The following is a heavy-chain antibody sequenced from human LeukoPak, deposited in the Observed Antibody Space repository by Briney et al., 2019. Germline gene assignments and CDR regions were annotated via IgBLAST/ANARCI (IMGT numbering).Heavy chain of an antibody. V-gene: IGHV3-23*01. CDR2: ISGSGGST. CDR3: ARAALRGYSGYDAY. Sequence: GGSLRLSCAASGFTFSSYAMSWVRQAPGRGLEWVSAISGSGGSTYYADSVKGRFTISRDNSKNTLYLQMNSLRAEDTAVYYRARAALRGYSGYDAYWGQGTLVTVSS. D-gene: IGHD5-12*01. J-gene: IGHJ4*02. CDR1: GFTFSSYA.